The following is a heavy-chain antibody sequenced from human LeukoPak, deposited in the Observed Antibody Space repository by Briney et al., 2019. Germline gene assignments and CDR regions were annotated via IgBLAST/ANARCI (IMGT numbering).Heavy chain of an antibody. CDR2: IRYDGSNK. CDR3: AKAGRYSSSRTRDWLDP. CDR1: GFTFSSYG. Sequence: GGSLRLSCAASGFTFSSYGMHWVRQAPGKGLEWVAFIRYDGSNKYYADSVKGRFTISRDNSKNTLYLQMNSLRAEDTAVYYCAKAGRYSSSRTRDWLDPWGQRTLVTVSS. D-gene: IGHD6-13*01. J-gene: IGHJ5*02. V-gene: IGHV3-30*02.